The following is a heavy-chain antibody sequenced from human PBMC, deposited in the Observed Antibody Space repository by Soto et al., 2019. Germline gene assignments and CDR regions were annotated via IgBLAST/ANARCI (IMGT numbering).Heavy chain of an antibody. J-gene: IGHJ5*02. CDR3: ARSVFP. Sequence: ASETLSLPCTVSCGSISSGGYYWGWIRQHPGKGLEWIGYIYYSGSTYYNPSLKSRVTISVDTPKNQFSLKLSSVTAADTAVYYCARSVFPWGQGTLVTVSS. V-gene: IGHV4-31*03. CDR1: CGSISSGGYY. CDR2: IYYSGST.